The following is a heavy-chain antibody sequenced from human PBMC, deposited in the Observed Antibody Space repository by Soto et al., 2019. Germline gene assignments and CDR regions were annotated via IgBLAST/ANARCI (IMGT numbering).Heavy chain of an antibody. J-gene: IGHJ4*02. D-gene: IGHD3-3*01. CDR3: ARELRFLEWAPFDY. CDR2: ISSSSSYI. Sequence: GGSLRLSCAASGFTFSSYSMNWVRQAPGKGLEWVSSISSSSSYIYYADSVKGRFTISRDNAKNSLYLQMNSLRAEDTAVYYCARELRFLEWAPFDYWGQGTPVTVSS. CDR1: GFTFSSYS. V-gene: IGHV3-21*01.